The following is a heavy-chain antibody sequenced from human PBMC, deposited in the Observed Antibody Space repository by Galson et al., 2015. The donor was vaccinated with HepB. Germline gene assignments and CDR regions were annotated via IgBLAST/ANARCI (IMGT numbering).Heavy chain of an antibody. D-gene: IGHD2/OR15-2a*01. Sequence: ETLSLTCTVSSVSISSANNYWSWIRQAPGERLEYIGSVNYSGATYYNPSFKSRVSMSVDTSRNQFSLKLNSVTAADTAVYYCARPIISSDVSGFDPWGQGTMVTVSS. CDR1: SVSISSANNY. J-gene: IGHJ5*02. CDR3: ARPIISSDVSGFDP. V-gene: IGHV4-39*01. CDR2: VNYSGAT.